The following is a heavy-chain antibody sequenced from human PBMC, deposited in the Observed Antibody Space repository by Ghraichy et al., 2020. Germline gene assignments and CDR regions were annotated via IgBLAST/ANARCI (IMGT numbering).Heavy chain of an antibody. J-gene: IGHJ4*02. Sequence: GGSLRLSCAASGFTFSSYGMHWVRQAPGKGLEWVAVIWYDGSNKYYADSVKGRFTISRDNSKNTLYLQMNSLRAEDTAVYYCARDQNFLHYYDSSGYYTFDYWGQGTLVTVSS. V-gene: IGHV3-33*01. D-gene: IGHD3-22*01. CDR2: IWYDGSNK. CDR3: ARDQNFLHYYDSSGYYTFDY. CDR1: GFTFSSYG.